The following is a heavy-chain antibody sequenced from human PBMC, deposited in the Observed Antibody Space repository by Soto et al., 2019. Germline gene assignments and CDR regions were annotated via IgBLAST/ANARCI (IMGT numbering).Heavy chain of an antibody. D-gene: IGHD6-19*01. CDR3: ASGTYSSWGY. CDR2: VYYSGST. CDR1: GCSISSSSYY. J-gene: IGHJ4*02. V-gene: IGHV4-39*01. Sequence: QLQLQESGPGLVKPSETLSLTCTVSGCSISSSSYYWGWIRQPPGKGLEWIGSVYYSGSTYYNPSLKSRVTISVDTSKNQFSLKLSSVTAADTAVYYCASGTYSSWGYWGKGTLVTVSS.